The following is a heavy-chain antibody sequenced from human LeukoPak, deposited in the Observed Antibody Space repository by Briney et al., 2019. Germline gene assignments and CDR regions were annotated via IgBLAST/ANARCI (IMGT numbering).Heavy chain of an antibody. CDR3: ARDNSLRTHGAFDI. CDR1: GGSISSYY. V-gene: IGHV4-4*07. CDR2: IYTSGST. Sequence: SETLSLTCTVSGGSISSYYWSWIRQPAGKGLEWIGRIYTSGSTNYNPSLKSRVTMSVGTSKNQFSLKLSSVTAADTAVYYCARDNSLRTHGAFDIWGQGTMVTVSS. J-gene: IGHJ3*02. D-gene: IGHD2-2*01.